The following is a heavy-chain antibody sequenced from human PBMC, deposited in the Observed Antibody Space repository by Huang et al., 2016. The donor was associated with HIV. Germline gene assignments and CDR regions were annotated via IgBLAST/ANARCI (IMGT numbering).Heavy chain of an antibody. CDR1: GFTFNNFG. J-gene: IGHJ4*02. V-gene: IGHV3-30*18. D-gene: IGHD2-15*01. Sequence: QVQLVESGGGVVQPGRSLRLSCVASGFTFNNFGSHWVRQAPGKGCEWVAGISYDGSNGRYSESVKGRFTISRDNPMDTLYLQMNSLRPDDTAVYYCAKESRWYSDLDNWGQGTLVTVSS. CDR3: AKESRWYSDLDN. CDR2: ISYDGSNG.